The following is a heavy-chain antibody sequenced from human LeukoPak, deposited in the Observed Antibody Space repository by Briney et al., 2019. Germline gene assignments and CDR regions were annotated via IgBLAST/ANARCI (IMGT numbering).Heavy chain of an antibody. Sequence: PGGSLRLSCVGSGVPFKVNWVRQAPGKGLDWVADILESGEAHYADSVRGRFTISRDRAKNSLYLLMTSLRVDDTAVYYCSATGRWGQGTLVAVSS. V-gene: IGHV3-69-1*01. CDR1: GVPFK. CDR3: SATGR. J-gene: IGHJ4*02. D-gene: IGHD2-15*01. CDR2: ILESGEA.